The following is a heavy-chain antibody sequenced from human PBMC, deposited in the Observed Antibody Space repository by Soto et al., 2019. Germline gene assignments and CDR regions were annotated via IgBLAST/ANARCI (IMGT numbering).Heavy chain of an antibody. J-gene: IGHJ4*02. V-gene: IGHV5-51*01. CDR1: GYSFTSYW. D-gene: IGHD6-13*01. Sequence: GESLKISCNGSGYSFTSYWIGWVRQMPGKGLEWMGIIYPGDSDTRYSPSFQGQVTXSADKXXXXXXXXXXXLXASDTAMYYCARPIAAGTKGFDYWGQGTLVTVSS. CDR2: IYPGDSDT. CDR3: ARPIAAGTKGFDY.